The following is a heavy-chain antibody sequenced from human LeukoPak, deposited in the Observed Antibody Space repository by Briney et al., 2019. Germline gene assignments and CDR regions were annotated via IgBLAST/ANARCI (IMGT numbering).Heavy chain of an antibody. D-gene: IGHD3-22*01. CDR1: GGSISSGGYY. CDR2: IYYSGST. CDR3: ASTHSYDSSVYSYDPDWFDP. J-gene: IGHJ5*02. Sequence: SETLSLTCTVSGGSISSGGYYWSWIRQHPGKGLEWIGYIYYSGSTYYNPSLKSRVTIPVDTSKNQFSLKLSSVTAVDKAVYNVASTHSYDSSVYSYDPDWFDPWGQGTLVTVS. V-gene: IGHV4-31*03.